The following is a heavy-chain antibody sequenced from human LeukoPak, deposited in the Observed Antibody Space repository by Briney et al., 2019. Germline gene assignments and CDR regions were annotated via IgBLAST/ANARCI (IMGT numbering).Heavy chain of an antibody. J-gene: IGHJ4*02. Sequence: GGALRLSCAASGSTFSSYAMSWVRQAPGKGLEWVSAIRDSGSSTHYADSVKGRFTTSRDNSKNTLFLQMNSLRAEDTAIYYCAKYGPQDSGSSHFDYWGQGALVTVSS. V-gene: IGHV3-23*01. CDR2: IRDSGSST. CDR1: GSTFSSYA. D-gene: IGHD1-26*01. CDR3: AKYGPQDSGSSHFDY.